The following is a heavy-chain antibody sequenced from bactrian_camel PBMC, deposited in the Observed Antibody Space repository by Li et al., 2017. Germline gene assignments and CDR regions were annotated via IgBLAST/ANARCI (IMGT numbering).Heavy chain of an antibody. J-gene: IGHJ4*01. CDR3: GLGSMFSDEFNY. D-gene: IGHD5*01. CDR1: PNKFYVTT. V-gene: IGHV3S53*01. CDR2: YDSYGRK. Sequence: HVQLVESGGGSVQAGGSLRLSCATSPNKFYVTTYCMGWFRQAPGKEREGVAGYDSYGRKSYSDAVKGRFTISRDNAKNTLSLQMNSLKSEDTALYYCGLGSMFSDEFNYWGQGTQVTVS.